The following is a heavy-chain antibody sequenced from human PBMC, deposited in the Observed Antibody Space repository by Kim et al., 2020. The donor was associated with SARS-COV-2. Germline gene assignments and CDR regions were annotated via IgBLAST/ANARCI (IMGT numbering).Heavy chain of an antibody. CDR3: ARPTVYNNHMDV. J-gene: IGHJ6*02. CDR1: GLTVSSNY. V-gene: IGHV3-53*01. Sequence: GGSLRLSCAASGLTVSSNYMSWVRQAPGKGLEWVSIIYPDGSPYYGNSARGRFTISRDNSKNTLSLQMNSLTTEDTAVYYCARPTVYNNHMDVWGQGTTVTVSS. CDR2: IYPDGSP. D-gene: IGHD1-1*01.